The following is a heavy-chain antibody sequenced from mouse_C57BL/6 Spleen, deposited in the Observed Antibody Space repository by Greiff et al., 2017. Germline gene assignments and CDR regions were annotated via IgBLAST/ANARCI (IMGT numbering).Heavy chain of an antibody. CDR2: IWSGGST. V-gene: IGHV2-2*01. D-gene: IGHD6-1*01. CDR3: ARNLPLLYFDV. Sequence: VKLVESGPGLVQPSQSLSITCTVSGFSLTSYGVHWVRQSPGKGLEWLGVIWSGGSTDYTAAFISRLSISKDNFKRQVFLKMNSLQADDTAIYYCARNLPLLYFDVWGTGTTVTVSS. CDR1: GFSLTSYG. J-gene: IGHJ1*03.